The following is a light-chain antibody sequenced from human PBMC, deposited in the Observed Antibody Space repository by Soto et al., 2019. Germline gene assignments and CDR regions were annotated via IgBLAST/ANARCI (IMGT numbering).Light chain of an antibody. CDR1: SSNIGSNT. Sequence: QSVLTQPHSASGTPGQRVTISCSGSSSNIGSNTVNWYQHLPGTAPKLLIYSNNQRPSGVPDRFSGSKSGTSASLAISGLQSEDEADYYCAAWDDSLNGPVFGGGTQLTVL. CDR3: AAWDDSLNGPV. J-gene: IGLJ7*01. V-gene: IGLV1-44*01. CDR2: SNN.